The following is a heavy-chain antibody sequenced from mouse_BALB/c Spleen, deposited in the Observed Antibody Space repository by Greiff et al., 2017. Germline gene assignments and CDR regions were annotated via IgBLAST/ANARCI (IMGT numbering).Heavy chain of an antibody. CDR1: GFTFSDYY. CDR3: ASYYGSAY. CDR2: ISDGGSYT. J-gene: IGHJ3*01. V-gene: IGHV5-4*02. D-gene: IGHD1-1*01. Sequence: EVKVVESGGGLVKPGGSLKLSCAASGFTFSDYYMYWVRQTPEKRLEWVATISDGGSYTYYPDSVKGRFTISRDNAKNNLYLQMSSLKSEDTAMYYCASYYGSAYWGQGTLVTVSA.